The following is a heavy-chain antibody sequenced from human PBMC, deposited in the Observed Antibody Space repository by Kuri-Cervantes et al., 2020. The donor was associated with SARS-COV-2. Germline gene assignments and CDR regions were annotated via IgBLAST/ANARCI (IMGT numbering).Heavy chain of an antibody. D-gene: IGHD2-15*01. V-gene: IGHV3-21*03. Sequence: GGSLRLSCAASGFTFSSYSMNWVRQAPGKGLEWVSSISSSSSYIYYADSVKGRFTISRDNAKNSLYLQMNSLKTEDTAVYYCTTDLRCSGGSCYGDWGQGTLVTVSS. CDR3: TTDLRCSGGSCYGD. CDR2: ISSSSSYI. J-gene: IGHJ4*02. CDR1: GFTFSSYS.